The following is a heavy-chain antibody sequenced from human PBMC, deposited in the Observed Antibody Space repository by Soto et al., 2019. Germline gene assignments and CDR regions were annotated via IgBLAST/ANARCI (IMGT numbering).Heavy chain of an antibody. D-gene: IGHD2-15*01. CDR1: GYTFTGYY. Sequence: GASVKVSCKASGYTFTGYYMHWVRQAPGQGLEWMGWINPNSGGTNYAQKFQGWVTMTRDTSISTAYMELSRLRSDDTAVYYCARVNFGVVAASDAFDIWGQGTMVTVSS. V-gene: IGHV1-2*04. J-gene: IGHJ3*02. CDR3: ARVNFGVVAASDAFDI. CDR2: INPNSGGT.